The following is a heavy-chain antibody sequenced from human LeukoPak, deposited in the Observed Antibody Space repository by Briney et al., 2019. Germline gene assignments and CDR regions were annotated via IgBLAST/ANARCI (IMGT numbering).Heavy chain of an antibody. V-gene: IGHV1-69*13. CDR1: GYTFTSYD. CDR3: ADLVYCSSSSCYEPFNQT. Sequence: PSVKVSCKASGYTFTSYDINWVRQAPGQGLEWMGGIIPIFGRANYAQKFQGRVTITADDSTSTAYMELSSLRSKDTAVYYCADLVYCSSSSCYEPFNQTWGQGTLVTVSP. J-gene: IGHJ4*02. D-gene: IGHD2-2*01. CDR2: IIPIFGRA.